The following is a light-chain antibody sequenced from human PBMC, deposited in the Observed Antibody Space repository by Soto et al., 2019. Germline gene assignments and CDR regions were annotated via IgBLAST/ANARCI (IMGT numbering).Light chain of an antibody. CDR2: DVS. CDR1: SKDGFGYNY. V-gene: IGLV2-14*01. Sequence: QSVLNHSASVFGSPGRSLTFPLPRDSKDGFGYNYVSWYQQHPGKAPKLMIYDVSNRPSGVSNRFSGSKSGNTASLTISGLQAEDVAYNYCASYTSSSTFLYVFRTVTKVTVL. CDR3: ASYTSSSTFLYV. J-gene: IGLJ1*01.